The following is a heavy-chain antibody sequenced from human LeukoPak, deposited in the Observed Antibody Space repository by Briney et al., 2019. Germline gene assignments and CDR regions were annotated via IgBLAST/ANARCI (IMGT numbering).Heavy chain of an antibody. V-gene: IGHV3-15*01. CDR3: TTDSAVVMTAPIRSHWIFAY. J-gene: IGHJ4*02. CDR1: GFTFTNAW. CDR2: IKSNTDGGAT. Sequence: GGSLRLSCAASGFTFTNAWMSWVRQAPGKGLEWVGRIKSNTDGGATDYAAPMTGRFTISRDDSKNTVYLQMQSLKTEDTAMYYCTTDSAVVMTAPIRSHWIFAYWGQGSLVTVSS. D-gene: IGHD2-2*01.